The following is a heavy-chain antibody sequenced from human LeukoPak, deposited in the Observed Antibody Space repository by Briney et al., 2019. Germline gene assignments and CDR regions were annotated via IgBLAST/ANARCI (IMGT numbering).Heavy chain of an antibody. Sequence: GGSLRLSCAASGFTVSSNYMSWVRQAPGKGLEWVSVIYSGGSTYYADSVKGRFTISRDNSKNTLYLQMNSLTAEDTAVYYCAREDYDILTGSAFDIWGQGTMVTVSS. J-gene: IGHJ3*02. CDR1: GFTVSSNY. CDR2: IYSGGST. D-gene: IGHD3-9*01. V-gene: IGHV3-53*01. CDR3: AREDYDILTGSAFDI.